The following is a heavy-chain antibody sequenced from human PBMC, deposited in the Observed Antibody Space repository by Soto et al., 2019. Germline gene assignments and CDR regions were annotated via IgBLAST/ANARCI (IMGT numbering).Heavy chain of an antibody. J-gene: IGHJ6*03. CDR2: ISWNRGSI. CDR1: GFTFDDYA. CDR3: ARATYSSSSYYYYMDV. Sequence: EVQLVESGGGLVQPGRSLRLSCAASGFTFDDYAMHWVRQAPGKGLEWVSGISWNRGSIGYADSVKGRFTISRDNAKNSLYLQMNSLRAEDTALYYCARATYSSSSYYYYMDVWGKGTTVTVSS. V-gene: IGHV3-9*01. D-gene: IGHD6-6*01.